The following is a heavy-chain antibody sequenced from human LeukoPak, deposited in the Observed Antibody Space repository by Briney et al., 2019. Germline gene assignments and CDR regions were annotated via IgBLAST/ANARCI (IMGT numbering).Heavy chain of an antibody. Sequence: PGGSLRLSCAASGFTFSSYSMNWVRQAPEKGLEWVSYISSSGSTKYYADSVKGRFTISRDNAQNSLYLQMNSLRDEDTAVYYCAIEGYCSGGTCYTNWYDTWGQGTLVTVSS. J-gene: IGHJ5*02. D-gene: IGHD2-15*01. CDR1: GFTFSSYS. V-gene: IGHV3-48*02. CDR3: AIEGYCSGGTCYTNWYDT. CDR2: ISSSGSTK.